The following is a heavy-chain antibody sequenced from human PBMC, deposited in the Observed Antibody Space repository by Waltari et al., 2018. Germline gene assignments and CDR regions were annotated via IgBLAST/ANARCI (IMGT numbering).Heavy chain of an antibody. Sequence: QVQLVQSGAEVKKPGASVKVSCKASGYTFTSYAMHWVRQAPGQRLEWMGWINAGNGNTKYSQKFQGRVTITRDTSASTAYMELSSLRSEDTAVYYCARDLSDYGDYYYYGMDVWGQGTTVTVSS. CDR2: INAGNGNT. J-gene: IGHJ6*02. CDR1: GYTFTSYA. CDR3: ARDLSDYGDYYYYGMDV. V-gene: IGHV1-3*01. D-gene: IGHD4-17*01.